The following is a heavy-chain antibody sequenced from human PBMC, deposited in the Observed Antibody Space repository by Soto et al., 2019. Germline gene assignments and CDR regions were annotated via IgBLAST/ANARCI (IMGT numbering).Heavy chain of an antibody. D-gene: IGHD5-18*01. CDR1: GGTFSSYA. V-gene: IGHV1-69*01. CDR3: ASSVDTAMVHTSSGNY. Sequence: QVQLVQSGAEVKKPGSSVKVSCKASGGTFSSYAISWVRQAPGQGLEWMGGIIPIFGTANYAQKFQGRVTITADESTSTAYMELSSLRSEDTAVYYCASSVDTAMVHTSSGNYWGQGTLVTVSS. CDR2: IIPIFGTA. J-gene: IGHJ4*02.